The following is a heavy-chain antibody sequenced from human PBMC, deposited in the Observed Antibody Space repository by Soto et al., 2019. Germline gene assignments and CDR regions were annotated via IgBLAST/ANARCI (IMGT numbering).Heavy chain of an antibody. Sequence: SETLSLTCTVSGGSVNNDNYYWSWIRQPPGKGLEWIGEINHSGSTNYNPSLKSRVTISVDTSKNQFSLKLSSVTAADTAVYYCARATTRLALRYYYYYYGMDVWGQGTTVTVSS. V-gene: IGHV4-61*01. CDR1: GGSVNNDNYY. J-gene: IGHJ6*02. CDR2: INHSGST. D-gene: IGHD4-17*01. CDR3: ARATTRLALRYYYYYYGMDV.